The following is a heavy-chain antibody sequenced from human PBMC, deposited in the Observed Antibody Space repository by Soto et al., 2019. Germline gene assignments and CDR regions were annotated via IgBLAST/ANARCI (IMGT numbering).Heavy chain of an antibody. J-gene: IGHJ5*02. CDR1: GYTFTSYG. V-gene: IGHV1-18*01. CDR2: ISAYNGNT. D-gene: IGHD3-9*01. CDR3: ARVWQYFDGAPNWFAP. Sequence: ASVKVSCKASGYTFTSYGISWVRQAPGQGLEWMGWISAYNGNTNYAQKLQGRVTMTTDTSTSTAYMELRSLRSDDTAVYYCARVWQYFDGAPNWFAPWGQGPLVTVSS.